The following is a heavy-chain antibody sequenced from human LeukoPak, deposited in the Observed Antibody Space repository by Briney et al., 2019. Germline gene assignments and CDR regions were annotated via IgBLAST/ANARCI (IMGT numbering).Heavy chain of an antibody. V-gene: IGHV3-48*02. J-gene: IGHJ4*02. CDR1: GFRFSDYP. CDR3: ASDQRYAFDY. CDR2: IRTSAEGANYA. Sequence: GGSLRLSCATSGFRFSDYPMNWVRQAPGKGLEWVSNIRTSAEGANYAYYADSVKGRVTISRDGAKSTLYLHMNSLRDDDTAVYYCASDQRYAFDYWGQGILVTVSS. D-gene: IGHD3-9*01.